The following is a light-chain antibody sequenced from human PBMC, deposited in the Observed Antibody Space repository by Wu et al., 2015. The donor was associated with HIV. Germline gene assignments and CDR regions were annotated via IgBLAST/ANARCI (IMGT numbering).Light chain of an antibody. CDR3: QQRSNWPWT. J-gene: IGKJ1*01. V-gene: IGKV3D-20*02. Sequence: ESVLTQSPGTLSLSPGDSATLSCRATEGIRASYFAWYQQKPGQAPRLLIYGASTRAAGVPDRFSGSASGTEFTLTINRLEPEDFAVYYCQQRSNWPWTFGQGTKVEIK. CDR1: EGIRASY. CDR2: GAS.